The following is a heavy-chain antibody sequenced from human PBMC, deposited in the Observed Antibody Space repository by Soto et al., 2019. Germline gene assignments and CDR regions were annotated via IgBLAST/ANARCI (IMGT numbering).Heavy chain of an antibody. CDR2: ISGSGGST. Sequence: EVQLLESGGGLVQPGGSLRLSCAASGFTFSSYAMSWFRQAPGKGLECGSAISGSGGSTYYADSVKGRFTISRDNSKNTLYLQMKSLRAEDTAVYYCAKVPGCSGGSCYPFDIWGQGTMVTVSS. CDR3: AKVPGCSGGSCYPFDI. CDR1: GFTFSSYA. J-gene: IGHJ3*02. V-gene: IGHV3-23*01. D-gene: IGHD2-15*01.